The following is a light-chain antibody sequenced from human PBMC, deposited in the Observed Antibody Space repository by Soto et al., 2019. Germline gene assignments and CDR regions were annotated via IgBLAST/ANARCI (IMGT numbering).Light chain of an antibody. CDR2: DAS. CDR3: QQYNNWPPAT. V-gene: IGKV3-11*01. J-gene: IGKJ1*01. CDR1: QSVSSY. Sequence: EIVLTQSPATLSLSPVERATLSCRASQSVSSYLAWYQQKPGQAPRLLIYDASNRATGIPARFSGSGSGTDFTLTISSLEPEDFAVYYCQQYNNWPPATFGQGTKVDIK.